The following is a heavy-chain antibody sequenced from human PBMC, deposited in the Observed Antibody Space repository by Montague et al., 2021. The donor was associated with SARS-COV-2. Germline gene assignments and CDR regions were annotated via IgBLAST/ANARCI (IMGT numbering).Heavy chain of an antibody. V-gene: IGHV4-4*02. CDR2: IYHSGST. D-gene: IGHD6-19*01. J-gene: IGHJ6*02. Sequence: SETLSLTCAVSGGSISSSNWWSWVRQPPGKGLEWIGEIYHSGSTKYNPSPRSRVTISVEKSKNQFSLKLISVTAADTAVYYCSRVDSSGWFGYYYYGMDVWGQGTTVTVSS. CDR3: SRVDSSGWFGYYYYGMDV. CDR1: GGSISSSNW.